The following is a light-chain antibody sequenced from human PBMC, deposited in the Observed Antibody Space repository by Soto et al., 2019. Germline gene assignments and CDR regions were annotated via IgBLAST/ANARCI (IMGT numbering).Light chain of an antibody. CDR2: GAS. V-gene: IGKV3-15*01. CDR3: QQYNNWPWT. J-gene: IGKJ1*01. Sequence: EIVMPQSPATLSVSPGGSAPLSCRASQSISDTLAWYQQKPGQAPRLLIHGASTRATGFPARFSGSGSGTDFTLTISSLQSEDFAVYYCQQYNNWPWTVGQGTKVDIK. CDR1: QSISDT.